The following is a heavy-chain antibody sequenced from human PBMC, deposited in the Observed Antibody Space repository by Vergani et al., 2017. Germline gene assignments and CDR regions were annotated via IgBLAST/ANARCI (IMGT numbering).Heavy chain of an antibody. CDR1: GFTFGDYA. D-gene: IGHD1-20*01. J-gene: IGHJ4*02. Sequence: EVQLVESGGGLVQPGRSLRLSCTASGFTFGDYAMSWFRQAPGKGLEWVGFIRSKAYGGTTEYAASVKGRFTISRDDSKSIAYLQMNSLKTEDTAVSYCTGGCSAYNWNDGLDYWGQGTLVTVSS. CDR2: IRSKAYGGTT. V-gene: IGHV3-49*03. CDR3: TGGCSAYNWNDGLDY.